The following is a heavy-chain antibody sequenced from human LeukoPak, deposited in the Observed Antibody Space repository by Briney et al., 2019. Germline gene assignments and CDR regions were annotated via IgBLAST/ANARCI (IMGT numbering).Heavy chain of an antibody. D-gene: IGHD6-13*01. CDR2: ISSSSSYI. CDR1: GFTFSSYS. J-gene: IGHJ4*02. V-gene: IGHV3-21*01. Sequence: GGSLGLSCAASGFTFSSYSMNWVRQAPGKGLEWVSSISSSSSYIYYADSVKGRFTISRDSAKNSLYLQMNSLRAEDTAVYYCARGPSGYSSSWPDYWGQGTLVTVSS. CDR3: ARGPSGYSSSWPDY.